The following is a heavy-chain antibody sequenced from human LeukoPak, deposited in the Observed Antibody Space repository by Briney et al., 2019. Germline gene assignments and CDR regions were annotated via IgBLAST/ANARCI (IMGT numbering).Heavy chain of an antibody. V-gene: IGHV3-74*01. CDR1: GFTFSSYG. CDR2: INSDGSST. D-gene: IGHD6-13*01. Sequence: PGGSLRLSCAASGFTFSSYGMHWVRQAPGTGLVWVSRINSDGSSTTYADSVKGRFTISRDNAKNTLSLQMNSLRAEDTAVYYCTRQQLDAFDIWGPGTMVTVSS. J-gene: IGHJ3*02. CDR3: TRQQLDAFDI.